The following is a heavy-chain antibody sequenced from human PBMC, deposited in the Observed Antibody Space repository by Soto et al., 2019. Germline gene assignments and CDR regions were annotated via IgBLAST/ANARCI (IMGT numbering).Heavy chain of an antibody. V-gene: IGHV3-21*01. CDR1: GFTFSSYS. Sequence: EVQLVESGGGLVKPGGSLRLSCAASGFTFSSYSMNWVRQAPGKGLEWVSSISSSSSYIYYADSVKGRFTISRDNAKNSLYLQMNSLRAEDTAVYYCARVGPAVYAILDYYGMDVWGQGTTVTVSS. J-gene: IGHJ6*02. CDR3: ARVGPAVYAILDYYGMDV. D-gene: IGHD2-8*01. CDR2: ISSSSSYI.